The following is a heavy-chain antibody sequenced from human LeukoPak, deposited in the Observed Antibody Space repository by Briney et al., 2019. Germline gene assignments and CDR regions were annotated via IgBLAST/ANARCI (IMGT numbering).Heavy chain of an antibody. CDR2: IRAYSGNT. V-gene: IGHV1-18*01. CDR3: APVEIGYSSSWFSSYAFDL. J-gene: IGHJ3*01. Sequence: ASVKVSCKASGYTFNTYGITWVRQAPGQGLEWMGWIRAYSGNTDYAQKFQDRVTMTTDTSTSTSYMWLRSPRSDDPDVYYSAPVEIGYSSSWFSSYAFDLWGQGTRVTVSS. CDR1: GYTFNTYG. D-gene: IGHD6-13*01.